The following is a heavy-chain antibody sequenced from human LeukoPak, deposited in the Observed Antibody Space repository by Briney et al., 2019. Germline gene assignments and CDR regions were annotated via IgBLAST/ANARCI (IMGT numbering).Heavy chain of an antibody. CDR1: GFTVSSNY. J-gene: IGHJ3*02. CDR2: IYSGGST. Sequence: GGSLRLSCAASGFTVSSNYMSWVRQAPGKGLEWVSVIYSGGSTYYADSVKGRFTNSRDNSKNTLYLQMNSLRAEDTAVYYCARALPFSGWYGGAFDIWGQGTMVTVSS. D-gene: IGHD6-19*01. CDR3: ARALPFSGWYGGAFDI. V-gene: IGHV3-53*01.